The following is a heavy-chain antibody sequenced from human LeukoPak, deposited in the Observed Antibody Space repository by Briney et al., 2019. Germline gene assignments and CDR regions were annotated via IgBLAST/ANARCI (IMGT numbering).Heavy chain of an antibody. CDR2: IYYSGST. V-gene: IGHV4-31*03. CDR1: GGSISSGGYY. Sequence: SETLPLTCTVSGGSISSGGYYWSWIRQHPGKGLEWIGYIYYSGSTYYNPSLKSRVTMSVDTSKNQFSLKLSSVTAADTAVYYCANYGSGSYRFDPWGQGTLVTVSS. J-gene: IGHJ5*02. D-gene: IGHD3-10*01. CDR3: ANYGSGSYRFDP.